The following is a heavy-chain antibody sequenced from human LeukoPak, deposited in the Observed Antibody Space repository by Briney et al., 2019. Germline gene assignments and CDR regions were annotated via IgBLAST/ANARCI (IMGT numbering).Heavy chain of an antibody. V-gene: IGHV4-4*02. CDR3: ARTLTYYYGSGSYYTHPHYYYYMDV. D-gene: IGHD3-10*01. CDR1: GGSISSSNW. CDR2: IYHSGST. J-gene: IGHJ6*03. Sequence: SETLSLTCGVSGGSISSSNWWSWVRQPPGKGLEWIGEIYHSGSTNYNPSLKSRVPISVDTSKNQFSLKLSSVTAADAAVYYCARTLTYYYGSGSYYTHPHYYYYMDVWGKGTTVTVSS.